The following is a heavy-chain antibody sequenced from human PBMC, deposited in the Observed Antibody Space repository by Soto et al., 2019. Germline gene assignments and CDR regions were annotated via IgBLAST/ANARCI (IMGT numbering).Heavy chain of an antibody. D-gene: IGHD2-15*01. CDR1: GFTFSSYG. V-gene: IGHV3-30*18. J-gene: IGHJ4*02. CDR3: AKDRGDIVVVVAATLDY. CDR2: ISYDGSNK. Sequence: QVQLVESGGGVVQPGRSLRLSCAASGFTFSSYGMQWVRQAPGKGLEWVAVISYDGSNKYYADSVKGRFTISRDNSKNTLYLQMNSLRAEDTAVYYCAKDRGDIVVVVAATLDYWGQGTLVTVSS.